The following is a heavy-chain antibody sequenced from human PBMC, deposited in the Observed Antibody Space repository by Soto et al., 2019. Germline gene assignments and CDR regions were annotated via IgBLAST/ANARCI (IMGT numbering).Heavy chain of an antibody. CDR2: ISYDGSNK. V-gene: IGHV3-30*18. Sequence: QVQLVESGGGVVQPGRSLRLSCAASGFTFSSYGMHWVRQAPGKGLGWGAVISYDGSNKYYADSVKGRFTISRDNSKNTLYLQMNSLRAEDTAVYYCAKDKLAVAVAAPFDYWGQGTLVTVSS. J-gene: IGHJ4*02. CDR1: GFTFSSYG. D-gene: IGHD6-19*01. CDR3: AKDKLAVAVAAPFDY.